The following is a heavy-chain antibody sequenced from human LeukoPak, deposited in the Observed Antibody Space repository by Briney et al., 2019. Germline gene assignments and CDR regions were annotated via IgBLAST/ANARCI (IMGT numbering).Heavy chain of an antibody. CDR3: AREFGDYGHDAFDI. CDR2: ISSSSSYI. CDR1: GFTFSSYS. V-gene: IGHV3-21*01. J-gene: IGHJ3*02. D-gene: IGHD4-17*01. Sequence: GGSLRLSCAASGFTFSSYSMNWVRQAPGKGLEWVSSISSSSSYIYYADSVKGRFTISRDNAKNSLYLQMNSLRAEDTAVYYCAREFGDYGHDAFDIWGQGTMVTVSS.